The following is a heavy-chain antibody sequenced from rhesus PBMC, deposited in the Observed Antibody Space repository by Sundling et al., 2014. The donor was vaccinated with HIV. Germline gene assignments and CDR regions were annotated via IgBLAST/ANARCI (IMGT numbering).Heavy chain of an antibody. CDR1: GFTLSNYW. V-gene: IGHV3-16*02. D-gene: IGHD3-40*01. CDR3: TTDNYGLDS. J-gene: IGHJ6*01. Sequence: EVQLVESGGGLVQPGGSLRLSCAASGFTLSNYWMSWVRQAPGKGLEWVGFIKKKAEGGTAGYAESVKGRFTISRDDSKNTLYLQMSSLNTEDTAVYYCTTDNYGLDSWGQGVVVTVSS. CDR2: IKKKAEGGTA.